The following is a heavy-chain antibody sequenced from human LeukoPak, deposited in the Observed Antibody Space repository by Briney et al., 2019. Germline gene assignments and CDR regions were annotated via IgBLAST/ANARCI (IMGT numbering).Heavy chain of an antibody. Sequence: GTSVRVSCKDSGFTFLKSAVQWVRQTRGQRLEWIGWIVVGSGNTNYAQKFSERVTITRDMSTSTAYMELSSLRSEGTAVYYCVADVVSAVGVLASWGQGTLVTVSS. CDR2: IVVGSGNT. V-gene: IGHV1-58*01. D-gene: IGHD2-15*01. CDR1: GFTFLKSA. J-gene: IGHJ5*02. CDR3: VADVVSAVGVLAS.